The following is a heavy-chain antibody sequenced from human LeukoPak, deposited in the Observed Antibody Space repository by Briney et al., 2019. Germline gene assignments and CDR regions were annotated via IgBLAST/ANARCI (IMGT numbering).Heavy chain of an antibody. CDR1: GFTFSNNW. D-gene: IGHD4-11*01. Sequence: PGGSLRLSCAASGFTFSNNWMHWVRQAPGKGLEWVANIKQDGSEKYYVDSVRGRFTISRDNAKNSLSLQMNSLRAEDTAVYYCASNYGGWGQGTLVTVSS. V-gene: IGHV3-7*03. J-gene: IGHJ4*02. CDR2: IKQDGSEK. CDR3: ASNYGG.